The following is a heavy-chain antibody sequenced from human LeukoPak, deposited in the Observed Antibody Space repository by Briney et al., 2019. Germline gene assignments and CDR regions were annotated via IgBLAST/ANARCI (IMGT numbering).Heavy chain of an antibody. CDR3: ARGLYYYDSSGSFLDAFDI. CDR1: GYSISSGYY. V-gene: IGHV4-38-2*02. Sequence: SETLSLTCTVSGYSISSGYYWGWIRQPPGKGLEWIGSIYHSGSTYYNPSLKSRVTISVDTSKNQFSLKLSSVTAADTAVYYCARGLYYYDSSGSFLDAFDIWGQGTMVTVSS. D-gene: IGHD3-22*01. CDR2: IYHSGST. J-gene: IGHJ3*02.